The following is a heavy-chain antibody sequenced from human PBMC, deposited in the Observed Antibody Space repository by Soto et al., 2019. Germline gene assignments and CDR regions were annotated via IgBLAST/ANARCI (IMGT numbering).Heavy chain of an antibody. D-gene: IGHD2-21*01. CDR2: INPMSRTA. Sequence: VQLVQSGSEVKKSGSSVKVSCKASGDTSTTYVVSWVRQAPGNGLEWMGGINPMSRTAKYAEKYSGRVTITADEATKTVYLDLTTLRFEDTAVYFCVRGTYCGASCYFAREYWGQGTLVAVSS. V-gene: IGHV1-69*01. J-gene: IGHJ4*02. CDR3: VRGTYCGASCYFAREY. CDR1: GDTSTTYV.